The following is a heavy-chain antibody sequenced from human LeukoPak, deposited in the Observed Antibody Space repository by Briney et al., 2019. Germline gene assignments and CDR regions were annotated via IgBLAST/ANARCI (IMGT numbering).Heavy chain of an antibody. CDR3: TRVIVAVPGYFDYFDF. V-gene: IGHV3-7*01. CDR2: INEDVSNK. Sequence: PGGSLRLSCAASGFTFSNYYMRWIRQAPGKGPEWVANINEDVSNKWHLGSVKGRFTVSRDNARNSLYLQMNSLRAEDTAVYYCTRVIVAVPGYFDYFDFWGQGALVTVSS. J-gene: IGHJ4*02. D-gene: IGHD6-19*01. CDR1: GFTFSNYY.